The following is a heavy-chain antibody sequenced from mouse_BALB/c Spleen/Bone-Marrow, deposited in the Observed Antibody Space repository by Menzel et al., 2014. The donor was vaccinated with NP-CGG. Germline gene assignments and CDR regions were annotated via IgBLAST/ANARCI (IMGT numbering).Heavy chain of an antibody. CDR3: AREYYGNYAWYFDV. CDR1: GFNIKDTY. CDR2: IDPANGNT. J-gene: IGHJ1*01. Sequence: VQLQQSGAELVKPGASVKLSCTASGFNIKDTYMHWVKQRPEQSLEWIGRIDPANGNTKYDPKFQGKATITADTSSNTAYLQLSSLTSEDTAVYYCAREYYGNYAWYFDVWGAGTTVTVSS. V-gene: IGHV14-3*02. D-gene: IGHD2-1*01.